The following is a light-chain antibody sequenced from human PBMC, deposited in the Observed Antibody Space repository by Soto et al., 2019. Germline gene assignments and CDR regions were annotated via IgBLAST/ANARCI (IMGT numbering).Light chain of an antibody. CDR1: RSDVGGYNY. J-gene: IGLJ3*02. Sequence: QSALTQPRSVSGSPGQSVTISCTGTRSDVGGYNYVSWYQQHPGKAPKLMIYDVSKRPSGVPDRFSGSKSGNTASLTISGLQAEDEADYYCCSYAGSYTKVFGGGTKVTVL. CDR2: DVS. CDR3: CSYAGSYTKV. V-gene: IGLV2-11*01.